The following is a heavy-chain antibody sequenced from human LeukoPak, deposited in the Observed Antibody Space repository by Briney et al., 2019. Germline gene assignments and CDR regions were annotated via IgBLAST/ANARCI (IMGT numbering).Heavy chain of an antibody. J-gene: IGHJ3*02. CDR1: GGSFSGYY. D-gene: IGHD3-3*01. CDR2: INHSGST. Sequence: SSETLSLTCAVYGGSFSGYYWSWIRQPPGKGLEWIGEINHSGSTNYNPSLKSRVTISVDTSKNQFSLKLSSVTAADTAVYYCARAGTYYDFWSGLSPGFDIWGQGTMVTVSS. CDR3: ARAGTYYDFWSGLSPGFDI. V-gene: IGHV4-34*01.